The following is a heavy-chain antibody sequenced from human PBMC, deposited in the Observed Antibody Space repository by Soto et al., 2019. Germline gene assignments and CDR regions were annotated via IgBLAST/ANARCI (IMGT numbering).Heavy chain of an antibody. CDR2: IIPIQGRA. J-gene: IGHJ6*03. Sequence: GASVKVCCKDSGGSFISYTFTWVRQAPGQGLEWMGRIIPIQGRANYALKLQDRVTITADRSTKTVYMELRSLRPEDTAVYYCAKSLLFVDHAYMDVWGKGTTVTVSS. V-gene: IGHV1-69*02. CDR1: GGSFISYT. CDR3: AKSLLFVDHAYMDV. D-gene: IGHD2-21*01.